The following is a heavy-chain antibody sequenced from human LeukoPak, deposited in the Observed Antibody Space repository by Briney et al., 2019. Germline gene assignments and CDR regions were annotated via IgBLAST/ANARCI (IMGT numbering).Heavy chain of an antibody. CDR2: INPNTGGT. D-gene: IGHD6-6*01. V-gene: IGHV1-2*02. J-gene: IGHJ4*02. Sequence: AASVKVSCKASGYTFTGYYLHWVRQAPGQGLEWMGWINPNTGGTNYAQNFQGRVTMTRDTSISTAYMELSRLRSDDTAVYYCAREQYSSSSYFDYWGQGTLVTVSS. CDR1: GYTFTGYY. CDR3: AREQYSSSSYFDY.